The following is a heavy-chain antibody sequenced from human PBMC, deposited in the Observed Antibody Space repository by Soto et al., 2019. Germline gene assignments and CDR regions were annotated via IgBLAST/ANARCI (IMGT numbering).Heavy chain of an antibody. CDR2: FSGSGDFP. CDR1: GFTFSSYG. D-gene: IGHD4-17*01. V-gene: IGHV3-23*01. CDR3: AKRKGDYGYDY. Sequence: EVQLLESGGGLVQPGGSLRLSCAASGFTFSSYGMSWVRQAPGKGLEWVSEFSGSGDFPYYADSVKGRFTVSRDNSKNTLYLQMNSLRAEDTAVYYVAKRKGDYGYDYWGQGTLVTVFS. J-gene: IGHJ4*02.